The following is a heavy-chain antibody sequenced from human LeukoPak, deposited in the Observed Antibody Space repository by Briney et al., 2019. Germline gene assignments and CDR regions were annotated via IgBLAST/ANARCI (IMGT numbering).Heavy chain of an antibody. V-gene: IGHV4-34*01. CDR2: INHSGST. J-gene: IGHJ3*02. D-gene: IGHD3-16*01. Sequence: SETLPLTCAVYGGSFSGYYWSWIRQPPGKGLEWIGEINHSGSTNYNPSLKSRVTISVDKSKNQFSLKLSSVTAADTAVYYCARDGAYDAFDIWGQGTMVTVSS. CDR1: GGSFSGYY. CDR3: ARDGAYDAFDI.